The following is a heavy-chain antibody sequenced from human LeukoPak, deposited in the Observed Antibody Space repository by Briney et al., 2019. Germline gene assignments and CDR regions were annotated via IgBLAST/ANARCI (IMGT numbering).Heavy chain of an antibody. V-gene: IGHV4-59*10. D-gene: IGHD3-9*01. J-gene: IGHJ6*02. CDR1: GGSFSGYY. CDR3: ARDRYDIFPNYGMDV. Sequence: SETLSLTCAVYGGSFSGYYWSWIRQPPGKGLEWIGRIYTSGSTNYNPSLKSRVTMSVDTSKNQFPLNLRSVTAADTAVYYCARDRYDIFPNYGMDVWGQGTTVTV. CDR2: IYTSGST.